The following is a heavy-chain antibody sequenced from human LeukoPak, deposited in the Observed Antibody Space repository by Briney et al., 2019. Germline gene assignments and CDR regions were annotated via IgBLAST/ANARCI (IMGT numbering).Heavy chain of an antibody. CDR1: GHIFTGYY. V-gene: IGHV1-2*02. J-gene: IGHJ4*02. CDR2: INPNSGDT. Sequence: ASVKVSCKTSGHIFTGYYLHWVRQAPGQGLEWMGWINPNSGDTHYPQKFQGRGTMTRDTSINTAYMELSSLTSDDTAVYFCARSLSSSSSNQFDTWGQGTLVTVSS. D-gene: IGHD6-6*01. CDR3: ARSLSSSSSNQFDT.